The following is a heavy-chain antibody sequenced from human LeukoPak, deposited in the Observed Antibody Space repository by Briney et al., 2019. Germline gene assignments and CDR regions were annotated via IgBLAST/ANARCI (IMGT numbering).Heavy chain of an antibody. CDR3: ARPGGSYPYYFDY. Sequence: SETLSLTCTVSGGSISSSSYYWGWIRQPPGKGLEWIGSIYYSGSAYYNPSLKSRVTISVDTSKNQFSLKLGSVTAADTAVYYCARPGGSYPYYFDYWGQGTLVTVSS. CDR1: GGSISSSSYY. D-gene: IGHD1-26*01. J-gene: IGHJ4*02. V-gene: IGHV4-39*01. CDR2: IYYSGSA.